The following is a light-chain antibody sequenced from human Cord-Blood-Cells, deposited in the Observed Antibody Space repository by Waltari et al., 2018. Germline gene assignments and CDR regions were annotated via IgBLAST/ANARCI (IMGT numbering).Light chain of an antibody. J-gene: IGKJ2*01. Sequence: EIVLTQSPATLSLSPGERATLSCRARQSVSSYLAWYQQKPGPAPRLLIYDASNRATGIPARFSGSGSGTDFTLTISSLEPEDCAVYYWQQRSNWPPMYTVGQGTKLEIK. CDR3: QQRSNWPPMYT. CDR1: QSVSSY. V-gene: IGKV3-11*01. CDR2: DAS.